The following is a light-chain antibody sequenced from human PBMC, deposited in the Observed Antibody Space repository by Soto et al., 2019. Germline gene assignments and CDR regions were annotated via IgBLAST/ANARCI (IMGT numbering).Light chain of an antibody. CDR2: EGS. V-gene: IGLV2-23*01. J-gene: IGLJ1*01. CDR3: CSHAGSSTPYV. Sequence: QSALTQPASVSGSPGQSITISCTGTSSDVGSYNLVSWYQQRPGKAPKLMIYEGSKRPSGVSNRFSGSKSGNTASLTISGLQAEDEADYYCCSHAGSSTPYVFGTGTKLTVL. CDR1: SSDVGSYNL.